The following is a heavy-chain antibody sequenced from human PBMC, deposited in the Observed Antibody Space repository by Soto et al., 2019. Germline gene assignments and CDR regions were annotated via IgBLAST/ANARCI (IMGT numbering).Heavy chain of an antibody. CDR2: IYYSGST. V-gene: IGHV4-39*01. D-gene: IGHD1-26*01. Sequence: TSQTLSLTCTVAGGSISSSNYYWGWIRQPPGKGLEWIGSIYYSGSTYYNPSLKSRVTISVDTSKNQFSLKLSSVTAADTAVYYCATQEVGGSYVYTFAPWGQGTLVTVSS. J-gene: IGHJ5*02. CDR1: GGSISSSNYY. CDR3: ATQEVGGSYVYTFAP.